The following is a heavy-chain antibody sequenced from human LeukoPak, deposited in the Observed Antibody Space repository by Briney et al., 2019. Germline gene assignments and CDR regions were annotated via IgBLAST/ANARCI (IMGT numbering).Heavy chain of an antibody. CDR2: IKQDGSDK. Sequence: PGGSLRLSCAASGFTFSTYWMSWVRRAPGKGLEWVANIKQDGSDKYYVDSVRGRFTISRDNAKNSLSLQMNSLRAEDTAVYYCATQGFYDSSGYYYLQYWGQGTLVTVSS. V-gene: IGHV3-7*01. CDR1: GFTFSTYW. D-gene: IGHD3-22*01. J-gene: IGHJ4*02. CDR3: ATQGFYDSSGYYYLQY.